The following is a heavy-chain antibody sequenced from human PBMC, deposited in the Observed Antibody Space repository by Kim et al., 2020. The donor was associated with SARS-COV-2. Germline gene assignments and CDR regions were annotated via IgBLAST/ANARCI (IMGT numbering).Heavy chain of an antibody. J-gene: IGHJ4*02. Sequence: ASVKVSCKASGYTFTSYAMNWVRQAPGQGLEWMGWINTNTGNPTYAQGFTGRFVFSLDTSVSTAYLQISSLKAEDTTVYYCARGWGWWELRKIDYWGQGTLVTVSS. CDR2: INTNTGNP. CDR1: GYTFTSYA. D-gene: IGHD1-26*01. V-gene: IGHV7-4-1*02. CDR3: ARGWGWWELRKIDY.